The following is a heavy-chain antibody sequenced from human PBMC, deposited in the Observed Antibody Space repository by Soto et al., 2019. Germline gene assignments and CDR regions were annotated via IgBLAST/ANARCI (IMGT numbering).Heavy chain of an antibody. CDR2: IYSGNST. J-gene: IGHJ6*02. D-gene: IGHD2-2*01. CDR3: ARDTLRYHLSRYYYYGMDV. V-gene: IGHV3-66*01. CDR1: GFTVSSNY. Sequence: PGGSLRLSCAASGFTVSSNYMSWVRQAPGKGLEWVSVIYSGNSTYYADSVKGRFTISRDNSKNTLYLQMNSLRAEDTAVYYCARDTLRYHLSRYYYYGMDVWGQGTTVTVSS.